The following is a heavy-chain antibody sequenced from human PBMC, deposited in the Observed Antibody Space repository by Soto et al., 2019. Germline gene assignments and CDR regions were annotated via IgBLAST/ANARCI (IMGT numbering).Heavy chain of an antibody. V-gene: IGHV3-21*01. Sequence: EVQLVESGGGLVKPGGSLRLSCAASGFTFSSYSMNWVRQAPGKGLEWVSSISSSSSYIYYADSVKGRFTISRDNAKNSLYLQMNSLRAXXXAXXXXXXXXXXXXXXXXXXXXXDYWGQGTLVTVSS. CDR3: XXXXXXXXXXXXXXXXXDY. CDR1: GFTFSSYS. CDR2: ISSSSSYI. J-gene: IGHJ4*02.